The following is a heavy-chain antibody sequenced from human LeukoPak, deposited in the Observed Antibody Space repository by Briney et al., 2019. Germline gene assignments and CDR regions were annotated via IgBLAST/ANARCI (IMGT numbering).Heavy chain of an antibody. V-gene: IGHV3-9*01. CDR3: AKGRSGSYVHDGAFDI. D-gene: IGHD3-10*01. Sequence: GGSLRLSCAASGFTFDDYAMHWVRQAPGKGLEGVSGISWNSGSIGYADSVKGRFTISRDNAKNSLYLQMNSLRAEDTALYYCAKGRSGSYVHDGAFDIWGQGTMVTVSS. J-gene: IGHJ3*02. CDR1: GFTFDDYA. CDR2: ISWNSGSI.